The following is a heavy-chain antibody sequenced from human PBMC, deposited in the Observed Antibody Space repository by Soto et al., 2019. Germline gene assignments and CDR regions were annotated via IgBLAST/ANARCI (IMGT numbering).Heavy chain of an antibody. CDR2: ISGSGGST. D-gene: IGHD2-15*01. CDR1: GCTFSSSA. Sequence: LRLSCAASGCTFSSSAMSWFRQAAGKGLEWVSAISGSGGSTYYADSVKGRFTISRDNSKNTLYLQMNSLRAEDTAVYYCAATVVAATLCVYWGQGTLVTVSS. CDR3: AATVVAATLCVY. V-gene: IGHV3-23*01. J-gene: IGHJ4*02.